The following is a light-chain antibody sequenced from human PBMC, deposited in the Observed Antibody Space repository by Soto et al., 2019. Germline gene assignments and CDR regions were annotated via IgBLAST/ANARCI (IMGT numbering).Light chain of an antibody. CDR2: DAS. CDR1: HDISNF. J-gene: IGKJ2*01. Sequence: DIPVTQSPSSLSASVGDSITITCQTSHDISNFLNWYQQKPGKVPKLLIYDASKLEARVPSRFSGSGSGKDFTFTITSLQAEDFATYYCQQYDNVPPNTFGQGTKLEIK. CDR3: QQYDNVPPNT. V-gene: IGKV1-33*01.